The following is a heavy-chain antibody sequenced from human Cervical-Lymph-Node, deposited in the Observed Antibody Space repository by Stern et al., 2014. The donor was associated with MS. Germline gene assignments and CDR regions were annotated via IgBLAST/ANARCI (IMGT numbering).Heavy chain of an antibody. Sequence: EVQLVESGAEVKKPGESLKISCKGSGYSFTNYWIGWVRQLPGTGLELMGIIYPADSHTRYSPPFRGQVTISADQSISTAYLQWSSLQASDTAMYYCASNYDTSGPDYWGQGTLVTVSS. D-gene: IGHD3-22*01. J-gene: IGHJ4*02. CDR2: IYPADSHT. CDR1: GYSFTNYW. CDR3: ASNYDTSGPDY. V-gene: IGHV5-51*03.